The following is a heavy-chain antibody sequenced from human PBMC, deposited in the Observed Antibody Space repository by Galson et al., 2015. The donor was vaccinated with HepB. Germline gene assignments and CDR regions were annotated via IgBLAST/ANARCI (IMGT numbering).Heavy chain of an antibody. V-gene: IGHV4-59*01. CDR1: GGSISSYY. CDR2: IYYSGST. J-gene: IGHJ3*02. D-gene: IGHD3-22*01. Sequence: QVQLQESGPGLVKPSETLSLTCTVSGGSISSYYWSWIRQPPGKGLEWIGYIYYSGSTNYNPSLKSRVTISVDTSKDQFSLKLSSVAAADTAVYYCARAARRDGDSSGYYYGRIGAFDIWGQGTMVTVSS. CDR3: ARAARRDGDSSGYYYGRIGAFDI.